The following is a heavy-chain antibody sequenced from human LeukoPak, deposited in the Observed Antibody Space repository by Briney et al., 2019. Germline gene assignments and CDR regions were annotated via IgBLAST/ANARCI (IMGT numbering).Heavy chain of an antibody. J-gene: IGHJ4*02. D-gene: IGHD3/OR15-3a*01. Sequence: DSVKGRFTVSRDSAKSTLYLQIESLKVEDTAVYYCARHFGTWGQGTLVTVSS. V-gene: IGHV3-30*07. CDR3: ARHFGT.